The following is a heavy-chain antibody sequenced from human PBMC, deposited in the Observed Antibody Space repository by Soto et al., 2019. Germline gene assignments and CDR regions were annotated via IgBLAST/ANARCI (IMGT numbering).Heavy chain of an antibody. CDR3: VRGDGDYHDGNGYLGRH. Sequence: EVQLVESGGGSVQPGGSLRLACAASAFTFSSYGMHWVRQAPGKGLVWVSRIKSEGSGTYYADSVKGRLTISRANAKDTLSLQMNSLRAEDTAVYYCVRGDGDYHDGNGYLGRHWGQGTLVTVSS. D-gene: IGHD3-22*01. CDR1: AFTFSSYG. J-gene: IGHJ4*02. V-gene: IGHV3-74*01. CDR2: IKSEGSGT.